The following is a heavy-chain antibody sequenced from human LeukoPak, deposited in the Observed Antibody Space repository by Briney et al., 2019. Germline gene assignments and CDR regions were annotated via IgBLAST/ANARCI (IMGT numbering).Heavy chain of an antibody. J-gene: IGHJ4*02. D-gene: IGHD5-18*01. V-gene: IGHV4-39*07. CDR1: GGSISSSSYY. CDR2: IYYSGST. Sequence: SETLSLTCTVSGGSISSSSYYWGWIRQPPGKRLEWIGSIYYSGSTYYNPSLKSRVTISVDTSKNQFSLKLSSVTAADTAVYYYARDSGYVYGYGVTGPFDYWGQGTLVTVSS. CDR3: ARDSGYVYGYGVTGPFDY.